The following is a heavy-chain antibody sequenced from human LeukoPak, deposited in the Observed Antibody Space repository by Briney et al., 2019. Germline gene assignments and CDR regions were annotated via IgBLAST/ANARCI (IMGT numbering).Heavy chain of an antibody. CDR1: GGSISTSDW. J-gene: IGHJ4*02. Sequence: SGTLSLTCAVSGGSISTSDWWSWVRQPPGKGLEWIGEIFHSGSTNYNPSLKSRVTISVDTSKNQFSLKLSSVTAADTAVYYCARGTDSEYYDILTGYYNPSPFDYWGQGTLVTVSS. CDR2: IFHSGST. V-gene: IGHV4-4*02. CDR3: ARGTDSEYYDILTGYYNPSPFDY. D-gene: IGHD3-9*01.